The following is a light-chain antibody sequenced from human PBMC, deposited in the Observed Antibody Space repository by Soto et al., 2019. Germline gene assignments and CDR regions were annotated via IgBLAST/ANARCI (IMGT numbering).Light chain of an antibody. V-gene: IGKV3-11*02. J-gene: IGKJ5*01. CDR1: QSVSTF. CDR3: QQRGDWPPFT. Sequence: EIVLTQSPATLSLSPGERAILSCRASQSVSTFLAWFQQKPGQPPRRLIYNASNRSTGSPARFSGSGSGRDFTLTISSLEAEDFAVYYCQQRGDWPPFTFGQGTRLEIK. CDR2: NAS.